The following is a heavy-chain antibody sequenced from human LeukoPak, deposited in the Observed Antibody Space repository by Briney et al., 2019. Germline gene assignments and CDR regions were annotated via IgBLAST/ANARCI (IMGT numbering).Heavy chain of an antibody. CDR3: ARGPRYYYGSGSFIDY. CDR1: GGSFSGYY. V-gene: IGHV4-34*01. D-gene: IGHD3-10*01. J-gene: IGHJ4*02. Sequence: PSETLSLTCAVYGGSFSGYYWSWIRQPTGEGLEWIEEINHSGSTNYNPSLKSRVTISVDTSKNQFSLKLSSVTAADTAVYCCARGPRYYYGSGSFIDYWGQGTLVTVSS. CDR2: INHSGST.